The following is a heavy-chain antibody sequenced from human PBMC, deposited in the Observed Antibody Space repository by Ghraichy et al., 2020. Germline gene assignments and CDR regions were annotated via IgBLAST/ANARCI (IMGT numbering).Heavy chain of an antibody. CDR1: GLTFSNAW. CDR3: TTQSGSYSSDAFDV. Sequence: GEALNISCAASGLTFSNAWMSWVRQAPGKGLEWVGRIKSKTDGGTTDYAAPVKVRFTISRDDSENTLYLQMNSLKTEDTAVYYCTTQSGSYSSDAFDVWGQGTMVAVSS. CDR2: IKSKTDGGTT. J-gene: IGHJ3*01. V-gene: IGHV3-15*01. D-gene: IGHD1-26*01.